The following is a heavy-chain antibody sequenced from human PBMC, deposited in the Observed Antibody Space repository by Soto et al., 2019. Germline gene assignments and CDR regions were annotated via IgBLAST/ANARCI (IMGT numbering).Heavy chain of an antibody. CDR3: ARTAAAGKYYYGMDV. V-gene: IGHV5-51*01. D-gene: IGHD6-13*01. CDR1: GYSFTSYW. Sequence: GESLKISCKGSGYSFTSYWIGWVRQMPGKGLECMGIIYPGDSDTRYSPSFQGQVTISADKSISTAYLQWSSLKASDTAMYYCARTAAAGKYYYGMDVWGQGTTVTVSS. CDR2: IYPGDSDT. J-gene: IGHJ6*02.